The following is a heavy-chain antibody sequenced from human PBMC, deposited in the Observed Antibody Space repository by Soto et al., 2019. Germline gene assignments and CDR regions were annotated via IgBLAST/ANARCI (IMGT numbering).Heavy chain of an antibody. CDR1: GGSISSSSYY. Sequence: SETLSLTCTVSGGSISSSSYYWGWIRQPPGKGLEWIGSIYYSGSTYYNPSLKSRVTISVDTSKNQFSLKLSFVTAADTAVYYCARLRKVRGVTDAFDIWGQGTMVTVSS. V-gene: IGHV4-39*01. J-gene: IGHJ3*02. CDR2: IYYSGST. CDR3: ARLRKVRGVTDAFDI. D-gene: IGHD3-10*01.